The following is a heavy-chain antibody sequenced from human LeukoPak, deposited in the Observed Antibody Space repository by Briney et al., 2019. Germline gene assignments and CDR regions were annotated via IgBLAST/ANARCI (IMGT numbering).Heavy chain of an antibody. CDR2: IYPGGSDT. CDR1: GYSLTSYW. D-gene: IGHD2-15*01. V-gene: IGHV5-51*01. Sequence: GESLKISCKGSGYSLTSYWIGWVRQMPGKGLEWMGIIYPGGSDTRYSPSFQGQVTISADKSISTAYLQWSSLKASDTAMYYCARHSVVVVAASYYYYGMDVWGQGTTVTVSS. J-gene: IGHJ6*02. CDR3: ARHSVVVVAASYYYYGMDV.